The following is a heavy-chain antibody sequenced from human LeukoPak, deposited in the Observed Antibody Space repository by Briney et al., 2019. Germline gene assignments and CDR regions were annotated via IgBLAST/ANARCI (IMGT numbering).Heavy chain of an antibody. J-gene: IGHJ3*02. CDR3: ARRRVIAARPGPGDAFDI. V-gene: IGHV4-39*01. CDR2: IYYSGST. CDR1: GGSISSSSYY. Sequence: SETLSLTCTVSGGSISSSSYYWGWIRQPPGKGLEWIGSIYYSGSTYYSPSLKSRVTISVDTSKNQFSPKLSSVTAADTAVYYCARRRVIAARPGPGDAFDIWGQGTMVTVSS. D-gene: IGHD6-6*01.